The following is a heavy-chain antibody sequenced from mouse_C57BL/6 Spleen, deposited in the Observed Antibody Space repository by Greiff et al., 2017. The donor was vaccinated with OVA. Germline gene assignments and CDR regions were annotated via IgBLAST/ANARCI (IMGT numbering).Heavy chain of an antibody. Sequence: QVQLQQSAPELAKPGASVKISCTASGYAFSSSWMNWVKQRPGKGLEWIGRIYPGDGDTNYNGKFKGKATLTADKSSSTAYMQLSSLTSEDSSVYHCDRDGRTTEYWGEGTPPTVSS. J-gene: IGHJ2*01. D-gene: IGHD3-1*01. CDR2: IYPGDGDT. V-gene: IGHV1-82*01. CDR1: GYAFSSSW. CDR3: DRDGRTTEY.